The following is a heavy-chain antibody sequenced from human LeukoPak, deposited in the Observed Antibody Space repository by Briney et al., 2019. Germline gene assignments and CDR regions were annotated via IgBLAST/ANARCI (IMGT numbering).Heavy chain of an antibody. Sequence: PGGSLRLSCAASGFTFGSYWMSWVRQAPGKGLEWVANIKQDGSEKYYVDSVKGRFTISRDNAKNSLYLQMNSLRAEDTAVYYCARDLVEHSSGWYWEHWFDPWGQGTLVTVSS. CDR3: ARDLVEHSSGWYWEHWFDP. D-gene: IGHD6-19*01. CDR2: IKQDGSEK. V-gene: IGHV3-7*01. J-gene: IGHJ5*02. CDR1: GFTFGSYW.